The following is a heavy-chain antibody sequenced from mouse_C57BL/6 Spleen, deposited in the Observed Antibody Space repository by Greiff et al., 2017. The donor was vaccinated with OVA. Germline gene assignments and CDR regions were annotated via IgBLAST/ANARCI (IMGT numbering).Heavy chain of an antibody. J-gene: IGHJ1*03. CDR1: GYTFTDYN. CDR2: IHPNNGGT. D-gene: IGHD1-1*01. Sequence: EVQLQQSGPELVKPGASVKMSCKASGYTFTDYNMHWVKQSHGKSLEWIGYIHPNNGGTSYNQKFKGKATLTVDKSSSTAYMELSSLTSDDAAVDYYARTHHYYGSSRDCYFDDWGTGTTVTVSS. V-gene: IGHV1-22*01. CDR3: ARTHHYYGSSRDCYFDD.